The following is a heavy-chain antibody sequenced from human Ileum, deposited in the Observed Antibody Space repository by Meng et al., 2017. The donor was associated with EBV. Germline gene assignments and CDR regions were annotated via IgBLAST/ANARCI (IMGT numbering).Heavy chain of an antibody. CDR2: INTNTGNP. V-gene: IGHV7-4-1*02. D-gene: IGHD3-3*01. CDR3: ARVAPSGYRYFDY. Sequence: VQLVQSGHELKKPGAPVTVPCKASEYTFINYAMNWVRQAPGQGLEWMGWINTNTGNPTYAQGFTRRFVFSLDTSFRTAYLQISSLKAEDTAVYYCARVAPSGYRYFDYWGQGTLVTVSS. J-gene: IGHJ4*02. CDR1: EYTFINYA.